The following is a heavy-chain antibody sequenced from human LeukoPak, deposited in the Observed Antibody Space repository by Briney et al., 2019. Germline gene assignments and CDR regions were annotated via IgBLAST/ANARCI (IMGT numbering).Heavy chain of an antibody. CDR2: ITSNGGRT. D-gene: IGHD5-12*01. CDR1: GFTFSSYA. CDR3: ARWTVATIRGGGFDY. V-gene: IGHV3-64*01. Sequence: PGGSLRLSCAASGFTFSSYAMHWVRQAPGKGLEYVSAITSNGGRTYYSNSVKGRFTISRDNSKNTLYLQMGSLRAEDMAVYYCARWTVATIRGGGFDYWGQGTLVTVSS. J-gene: IGHJ4*02.